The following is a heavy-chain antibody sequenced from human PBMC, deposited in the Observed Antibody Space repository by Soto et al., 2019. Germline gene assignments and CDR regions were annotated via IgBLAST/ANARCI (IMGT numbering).Heavy chain of an antibody. Sequence: QVQLQESGPGLVKPSQTLSLTCTVSGGSISRGGYYWSWIRQHPGKGLEWIGYIYYSGSTYYNPSLRSQVTISVDTSKNQFTLKLSSVTAADSSVYYCASDYVWGSYRWGFDPWGQGTLVTVSS. CDR2: IYYSGST. CDR3: ASDYVWGSYRWGFDP. CDR1: GGSISRGGYY. D-gene: IGHD3-16*02. V-gene: IGHV4-31*01. J-gene: IGHJ5*02.